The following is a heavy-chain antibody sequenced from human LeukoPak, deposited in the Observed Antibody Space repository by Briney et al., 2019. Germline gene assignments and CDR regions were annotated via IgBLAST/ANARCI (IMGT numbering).Heavy chain of an antibody. CDR2: IYHSGST. V-gene: IGHV4-38-2*02. Sequence: PSETLSLTCTVSGYSISSGYYWGWIRQPPGKGLEWIGSIYHSGSTYYNPSLKSRVTISVDRSKNQFSLKLSSVTAADTAVYYCARELVGATPYFDYWGQGTLVTVSS. CDR3: ARELVGATPYFDY. D-gene: IGHD1-26*01. CDR1: GYSISSGYY. J-gene: IGHJ4*02.